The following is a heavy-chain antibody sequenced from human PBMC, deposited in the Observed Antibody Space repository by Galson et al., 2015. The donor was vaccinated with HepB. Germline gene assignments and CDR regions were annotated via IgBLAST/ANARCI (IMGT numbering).Heavy chain of an antibody. CDR1: GDSVSSNSAA. D-gene: IGHD6-13*01. Sequence: CAISGDSVSSNSAAWNWIRQSPSRGLEWLGRTYYRSKWYNDYAVSVKSRITINPDTSKNQFSLQLNSVAPEDTAVYYCARGYHKGSWRYFDYWGQGTLVTVSS. CDR3: ARGYHKGSWRYFDY. J-gene: IGHJ4*02. V-gene: IGHV6-1*01. CDR2: TYYRSKWYN.